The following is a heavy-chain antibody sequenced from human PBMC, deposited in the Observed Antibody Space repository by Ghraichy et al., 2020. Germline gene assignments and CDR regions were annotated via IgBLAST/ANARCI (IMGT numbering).Heavy chain of an antibody. V-gene: IGHV4-30-2*01. Sequence: SETLSLTCAVSGGSISSGGYSWSWIRQPPGKGLEWIGYIYHSGSTYYNPSLKSRVTISVDRSKNQFSLKLSSVTAADTAVYYCARTDSSGYYVSDYWGQGTLVTVSS. CDR1: GGSISSGGYS. J-gene: IGHJ4*02. CDR3: ARTDSSGYYVSDY. CDR2: IYHSGST. D-gene: IGHD3-22*01.